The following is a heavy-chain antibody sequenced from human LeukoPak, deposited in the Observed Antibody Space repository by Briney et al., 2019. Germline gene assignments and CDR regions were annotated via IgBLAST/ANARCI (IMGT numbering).Heavy chain of an antibody. Sequence: SQTLSLTCTVSGGSISSGSYYWSWIRQPAGKGLEWIGRIYTNGSTNYNPSLKSRVTISVDTSKNQFSLKLSSVTAADTAVYYCARAPPSNYVDYWGQGTLVTVSS. CDR2: IYTNGST. D-gene: IGHD4-11*01. CDR3: ARAPPSNYVDY. J-gene: IGHJ4*02. CDR1: GGSISSGSYY. V-gene: IGHV4-61*02.